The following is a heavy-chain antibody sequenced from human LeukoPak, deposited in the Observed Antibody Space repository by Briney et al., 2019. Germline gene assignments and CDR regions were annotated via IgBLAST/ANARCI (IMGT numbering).Heavy chain of an antibody. Sequence: GGSLRLSCAASGFTFSTYGIHWVRQAPGKGLEWVAFIQYDGSYKFYADSVQGRFSLSRDNSKNPLFLQMNSLRAEDTAVYYCAKTSDQLLYSKFDYWGQGTLVTVSS. J-gene: IGHJ4*02. CDR2: IQYDGSYK. CDR3: AKTSDQLLYSKFDY. V-gene: IGHV3-30*02. CDR1: GFTFSTYG. D-gene: IGHD2-2*02.